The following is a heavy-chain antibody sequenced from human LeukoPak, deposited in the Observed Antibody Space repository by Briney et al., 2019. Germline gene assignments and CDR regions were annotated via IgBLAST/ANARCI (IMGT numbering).Heavy chain of an antibody. CDR2: ISASGDNT. CDR3: AIGDGSGT. J-gene: IGHJ5*02. V-gene: IGHV3-23*01. D-gene: IGHD3-10*01. CDR1: GFTFSSYA. Sequence: PGGSLRLSCAASGFTFSSYAMSWVRQAPGKGLEWVSAISASGDNTYYADSVKGRFTISRDNAKNSLYLQMSSLRAEDTAVYYCAIGDGSGTWGQGTLVTVSS.